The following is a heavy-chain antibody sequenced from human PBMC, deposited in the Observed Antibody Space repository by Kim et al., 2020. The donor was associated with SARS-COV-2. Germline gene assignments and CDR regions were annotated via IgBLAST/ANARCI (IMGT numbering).Heavy chain of an antibody. D-gene: IGHD5-12*01. CDR2: IYYSGST. CDR3: ARAFSGYDLGYYFDY. V-gene: IGHV4-59*13. CDR1: GGSISSYY. Sequence: SQTLSLTCTVSGGSISSYYWSWLRQPLGKGLEWIGFIYYSGSTNYNPSLKSRVTISVDTSKNQFSLKLSSVTAADTAVYYCARAFSGYDLGYYFDYWGQGTLVTVSS. J-gene: IGHJ4*02.